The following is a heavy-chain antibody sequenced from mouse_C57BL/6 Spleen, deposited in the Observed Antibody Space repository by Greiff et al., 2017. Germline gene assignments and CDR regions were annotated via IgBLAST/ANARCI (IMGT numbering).Heavy chain of an antibody. Sequence: DVQLQESGPELVKPGASVKMSCKASGYTFTDYNMHWVKQSHGKSLEWIGYINPNNGGTSYNQKFKGKATLTVNKSSSTAYMELRSLTSEDSAVYYCASDGYPSYWYFDVWGTGTTVTVSS. D-gene: IGHD2-3*01. J-gene: IGHJ1*03. CDR1: GYTFTDYN. CDR3: ASDGYPSYWYFDV. CDR2: INPNNGGT. V-gene: IGHV1-22*01.